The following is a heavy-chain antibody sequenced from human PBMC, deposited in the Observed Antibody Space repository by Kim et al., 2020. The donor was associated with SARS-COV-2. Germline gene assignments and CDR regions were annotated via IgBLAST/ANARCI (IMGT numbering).Heavy chain of an antibody. D-gene: IGHD6-19*01. Sequence: GGSLRLSCAASGFTFDNYAMSWVRQAPGKGLEWVSTISASGGYTYYTDSVKGRVSISRDNSKNTLYLQMNSLRAEDTAGYYFAKVSVAGGYYYYGMDVWG. CDR2: ISASGGYT. CDR3: AKVSVAGGYYYYGMDV. V-gene: IGHV3-23*01. J-gene: IGHJ6*01. CDR1: GFTFDNYA.